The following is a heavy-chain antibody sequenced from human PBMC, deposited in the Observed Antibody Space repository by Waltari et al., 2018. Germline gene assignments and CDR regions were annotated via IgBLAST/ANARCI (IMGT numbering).Heavy chain of an antibody. CDR1: GYTFTADH. J-gene: IGHJ4*02. V-gene: IGHV1-2*02. Sequence: QVQLVQSGAEVKKPGASVKVSCKTSGYTFTADHMQWVRQAPGQGLEWMGWINANRGDIGYSQKVLGRVTMTRDTSVSTIYMELSGLKSDDTAVYYCAREGLTGRGFDYWGQGTLVTVSS. D-gene: IGHD3-10*01. CDR2: INANRGDI. CDR3: AREGLTGRGFDY.